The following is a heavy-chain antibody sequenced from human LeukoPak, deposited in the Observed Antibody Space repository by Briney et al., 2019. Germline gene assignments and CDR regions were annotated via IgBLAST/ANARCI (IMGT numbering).Heavy chain of an antibody. CDR3: ARYYYDSSGYAAVDY. V-gene: IGHV1-18*01. D-gene: IGHD3-22*01. J-gene: IGHJ4*02. Sequence: ASVKVSCKASGYTFTSYGISWVRQAPGQGLEWMGWISAYNGNTNYAQKLQGRVTMTTDTSTSTAYMELSSLRSEDTAVYYCARYYYDSSGYAAVDYWGQGTLVTVSS. CDR2: ISAYNGNT. CDR1: GYTFTSYG.